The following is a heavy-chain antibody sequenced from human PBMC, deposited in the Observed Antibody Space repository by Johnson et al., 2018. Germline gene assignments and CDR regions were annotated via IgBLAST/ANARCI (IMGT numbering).Heavy chain of an antibody. J-gene: IGHJ6*02. CDR3: AKSGQRYFDWLSYYYYGMDV. Sequence: VQLVESGGGLVQPGRSLRLSCAASGFTFDDYAMHWVRQAPGKGLEWVSGISWNSGSIGYADSVKGRFTISRDNAKNSLYLQMNRLRAEDTALYYCAKSGQRYFDWLSYYYYGMDVWGQGTTVTVSS. D-gene: IGHD3-9*01. CDR1: GFTFDDYA. CDR2: ISWNSGSI. V-gene: IGHV3-9*01.